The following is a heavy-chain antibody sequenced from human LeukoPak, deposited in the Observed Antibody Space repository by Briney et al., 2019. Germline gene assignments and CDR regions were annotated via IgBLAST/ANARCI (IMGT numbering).Heavy chain of an antibody. J-gene: IGHJ4*02. CDR2: INHSGST. Sequence: SETLSLTCAVYGGSFSGYYWSWIRQPPGKGLEWIGEINHSGSTNYNPSLKSRVTISVDTSKNQFSLKLSSVTAADTAVYYCASQQYYYGSGSYPHFNYFDYWGQGTLVTVSS. D-gene: IGHD3-10*01. CDR3: ASQQYYYGSGSYPHFNYFDY. CDR1: GGSFSGYY. V-gene: IGHV4-34*01.